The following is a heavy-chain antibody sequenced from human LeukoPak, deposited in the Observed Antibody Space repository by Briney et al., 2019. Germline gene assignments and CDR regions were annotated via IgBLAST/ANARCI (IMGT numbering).Heavy chain of an antibody. J-gene: IGHJ4*02. CDR3: ARDHNYDSSGYFLYY. Sequence: PSETLSLTCAVYGGSFSGYYWNWFRQPPGKGLEWIGEINHSGNTNYNPSLKSRVTMSVDTSKNQFSLRLSSVTAADTAVYYCARDHNYDSSGYFLYYWGQGTLVTVSS. V-gene: IGHV4-34*01. CDR1: GGSFSGYY. D-gene: IGHD3-22*01. CDR2: INHSGNT.